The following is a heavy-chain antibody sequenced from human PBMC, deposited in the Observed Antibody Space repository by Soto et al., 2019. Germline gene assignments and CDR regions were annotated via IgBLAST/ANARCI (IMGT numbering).Heavy chain of an antibody. CDR2: INAGNGNT. V-gene: IGHV1-3*01. Sequence: VASVKVSCKASGYTFTSYAMHWVRQAPGQRLEWMGWINAGNGNTKYSQKFQGRVTITRDTSASTAYMELSSLRSEDTAVYYCARVSGPVSYYYYGMDVWGQGTTVTVS. J-gene: IGHJ6*02. CDR3: ARVSGPVSYYYYGMDV. CDR1: GYTFTSYA.